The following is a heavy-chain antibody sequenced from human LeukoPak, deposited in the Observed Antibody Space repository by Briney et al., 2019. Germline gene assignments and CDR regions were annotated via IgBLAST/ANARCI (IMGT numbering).Heavy chain of an antibody. CDR3: ARLGDYYDSSGYGN. D-gene: IGHD3-22*01. V-gene: IGHV4-4*09. CDR2: IYTSGST. Sequence: SETLSLTCTVSGGSISSYYWSWIRQPPGKGLEWIGYIYTSGSTNYNPSPKSRVTISVDTSKNQFSLKLSSVTAADTAVYYCARLGDYYDSSGYGNWGQGTLVTVSS. J-gene: IGHJ4*02. CDR1: GGSISSYY.